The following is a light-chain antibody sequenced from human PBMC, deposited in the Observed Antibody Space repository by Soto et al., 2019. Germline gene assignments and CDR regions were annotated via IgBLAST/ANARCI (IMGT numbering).Light chain of an antibody. CDR3: QQYGSSPIT. CDR2: RAS. V-gene: IGKV3-20*01. J-gene: IGKJ5*01. Sequence: EIVLTQSPGTLSLSPGETATLSCRASRSVSSSYLAWYQQKPGQAPRLLIYRASNRATGIPDRFSGSGSGTDFTLTISRLEPEDFAVYYCQQYGSSPITFGQGTRLEIK. CDR1: RSVSSSY.